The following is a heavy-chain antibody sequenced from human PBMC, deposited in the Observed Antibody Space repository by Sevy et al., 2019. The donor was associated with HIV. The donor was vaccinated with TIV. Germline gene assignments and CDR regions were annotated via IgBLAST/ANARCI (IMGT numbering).Heavy chain of an antibody. CDR3: AKDLRVVIPAAMQPADL. Sequence: GGSLRLSCVASKFHFRSNGFHWVRQPPGKGLEWLSYINFDGSDRKYADSVKGRFTVSRDNSKNTLYLQMNSLRAEDTAVYYCAKDLRVVIPAAMQPADLWGQGTLVTVSS. CDR2: INFDGSDR. V-gene: IGHV3-30*02. D-gene: IGHD2-2*01. CDR1: KFHFRSNG. J-gene: IGHJ5*02.